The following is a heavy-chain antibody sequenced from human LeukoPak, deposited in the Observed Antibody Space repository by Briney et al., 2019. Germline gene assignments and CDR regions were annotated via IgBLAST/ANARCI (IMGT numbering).Heavy chain of an antibody. Sequence: SVKVSCKASGGTFSSYAISWVRQAPGQGLEWMGGITPIFGTANYAQKFQGRVTITADEATSTAYMELSSLRSEDTAVYYCARADLGMVRGVINRGYYFDYWGQGTLVTVSS. V-gene: IGHV1-69*13. D-gene: IGHD3-10*01. CDR1: GGTFSSYA. J-gene: IGHJ4*02. CDR2: ITPIFGTA. CDR3: ARADLGMVRGVINRGYYFDY.